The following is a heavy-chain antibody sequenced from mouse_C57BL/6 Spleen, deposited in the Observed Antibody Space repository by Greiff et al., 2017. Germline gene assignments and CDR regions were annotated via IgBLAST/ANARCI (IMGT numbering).Heavy chain of an antibody. CDR1: GYAFSSSW. D-gene: IGHD1-1*01. V-gene: IGHV1-82*01. CDR3: ARDYYYGSSYYFDY. J-gene: IGHJ2*01. CDR2: IYPGAGDT. Sequence: QVQLQQSGPELVKPGASVKISCKASGYAFSSSWMNWVKQRPGKGLEWIGRIYPGAGDTNYNGKFKGKATLTADKSSSTAYMQLSSLTSEDSAVXFCARDYYYGSSYYFDYWGQGTTLTVSS.